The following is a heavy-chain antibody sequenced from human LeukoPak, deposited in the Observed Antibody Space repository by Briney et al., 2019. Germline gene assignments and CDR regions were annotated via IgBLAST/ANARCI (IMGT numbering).Heavy chain of an antibody. CDR3: ARDLEQWLVKDDAFDI. V-gene: IGHV1-2*02. J-gene: IGHJ3*02. CDR1: GYTFTGYY. Sequence: ASVKVSCKASGYTFTGYYMHWVRPAPGQGLEWMGWINLNSGGTNYAQKFQGRVTMTRDTSISTAYMELSRLRSDDTAVYYCARDLEQWLVKDDAFDIWGQGTMVTVSS. CDR2: INLNSGGT. D-gene: IGHD6-19*01.